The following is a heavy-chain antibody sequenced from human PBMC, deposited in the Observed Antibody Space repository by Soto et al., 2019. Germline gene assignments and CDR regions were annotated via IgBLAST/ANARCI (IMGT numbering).Heavy chain of an antibody. J-gene: IGHJ6*03. CDR2: IIPILGIA. Sequence: QVQLVQSGAEVKKPGSSVKVSCKASGGTFSSYTISWVRQAPGQGLEWMGRIIPILGIANYAQKFQGRVTITADKSTSTAYMELSSLRSEDTAVYYCASYYYGSGSYYTDYYYYMDVWGKGITVTVSS. D-gene: IGHD3-10*01. CDR3: ASYYYGSGSYYTDYYYYMDV. V-gene: IGHV1-69*02. CDR1: GGTFSSYT.